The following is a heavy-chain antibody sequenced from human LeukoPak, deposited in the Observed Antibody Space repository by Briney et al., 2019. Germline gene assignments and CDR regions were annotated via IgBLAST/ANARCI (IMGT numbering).Heavy chain of an antibody. CDR2: ISAGGGST. V-gene: IGHV3-23*01. CDR1: GFTFSSYA. D-gene: IGHD6-19*01. Sequence: GSLRLSCAASGFTFSSYAMSWVRQAPGKGLEWVSAISAGGGSTYYADSVKGRFTISRDNSKNTLYLQMNSLRAEDTAVYYCAKPEAIAVASRYDYWGQGTLVTVSS. J-gene: IGHJ4*02. CDR3: AKPEAIAVASRYDY.